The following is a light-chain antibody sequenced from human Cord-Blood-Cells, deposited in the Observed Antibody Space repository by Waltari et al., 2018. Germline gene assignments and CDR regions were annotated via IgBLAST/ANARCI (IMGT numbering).Light chain of an antibody. Sequence: QSALTQPASVSGSPGQSIPISCTGPSSDVGSYNLVSWYQQHPGKAPKLMIYEGSNRPSGVSNRFSGSKSGNTASLTISGLQAEDEADYYCCSYAGSSTVVFGGGTKLTVL. J-gene: IGLJ2*01. CDR2: EGS. CDR3: CSYAGSSTVV. CDR1: SSDVGSYNL. V-gene: IGLV2-23*01.